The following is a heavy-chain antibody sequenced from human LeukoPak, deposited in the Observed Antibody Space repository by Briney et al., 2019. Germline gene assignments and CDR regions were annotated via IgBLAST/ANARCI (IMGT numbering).Heavy chain of an antibody. V-gene: IGHV3-33*06. J-gene: IGHJ4*02. Sequence: GTSLRLSCAASGSSFSSHDMHWVRQAPGKGLEWVSVVWSDGSNKYYAASVKGRFTISRDDSQSTVHLQMNSLRAEDTAVYYCAKDWIPYNRVFDCFDFWGQGTLVTVSS. D-gene: IGHD1-1*01. CDR2: VWSDGSNK. CDR1: GSSFSSHD. CDR3: AKDWIPYNRVFDCFDF.